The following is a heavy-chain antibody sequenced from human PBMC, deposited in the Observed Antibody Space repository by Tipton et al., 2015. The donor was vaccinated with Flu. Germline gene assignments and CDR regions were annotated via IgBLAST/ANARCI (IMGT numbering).Heavy chain of an antibody. CDR3: ARDQGFGGGMTYDYFAMDV. V-gene: IGHV4-31*03. CDR1: GGSISSGGEY. J-gene: IGHJ6*02. CDR2: IYYSGGT. Sequence: TLSLTCSVSGGSISSGGEYWTWIRQHPGKGLEWIASIYYSGGTYYNPSLESRVTVSVDTSKNQFSLKLSSVTAADTAVYYCARDQGFGGGMTYDYFAMDVWGQGTTVTVSS. D-gene: IGHD3-10*01.